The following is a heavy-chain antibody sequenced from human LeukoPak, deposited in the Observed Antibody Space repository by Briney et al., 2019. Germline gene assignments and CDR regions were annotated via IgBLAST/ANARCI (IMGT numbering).Heavy chain of an antibody. CDR3: ARGYSGYDRFFDY. D-gene: IGHD5-12*01. J-gene: IGHJ4*02. CDR1: GGSFSGYY. Sequence: PSETLSLTCAVYGGSFSGYYWSWIRQPPGKGLEWIGEINHSGSTNYNPSLKSRVTISVDTSKNQFSLKLSSVTAADTALYYCARGYSGYDRFFDYWGQGTLVTVSS. V-gene: IGHV4-34*01. CDR2: INHSGST.